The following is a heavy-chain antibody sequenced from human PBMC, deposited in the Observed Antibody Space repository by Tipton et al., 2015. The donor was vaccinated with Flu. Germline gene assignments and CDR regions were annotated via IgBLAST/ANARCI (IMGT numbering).Heavy chain of an antibody. V-gene: IGHV3-21*04. CDR3: AKDILRWAFDF. Sequence: SLRLSCVASGFTLISHSMSWVRQAPGKGLEWVSSISSSSNYIYYADSVKGRFTVSRDNAKNSLYLQMNSLRAEDTAVYYCAKDILRWAFDFWGQGTMVTVSS. CDR2: ISSSSNYI. D-gene: IGHD3-3*01. CDR1: GFTLISHS. J-gene: IGHJ3*01.